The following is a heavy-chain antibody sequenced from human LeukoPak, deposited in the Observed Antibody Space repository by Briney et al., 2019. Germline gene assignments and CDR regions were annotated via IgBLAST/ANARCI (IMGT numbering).Heavy chain of an antibody. V-gene: IGHV3-23*01. CDR2: VSGSVGTT. CDR1: GFPFINYA. J-gene: IGHJ2*01. Sequence: AGSLRRYSSASGFPFINYAMSPVNHVPGKGLATLATVSGSVGTTYYAETVKGHFTMYSDNSRNRLDLQMDTLRAEGTAIFFCVTSRRTGTYLEGYFGLWGRGTLVTVSS. CDR3: VTSRRTGTYLEGYFGL. D-gene: IGHD1-26*01.